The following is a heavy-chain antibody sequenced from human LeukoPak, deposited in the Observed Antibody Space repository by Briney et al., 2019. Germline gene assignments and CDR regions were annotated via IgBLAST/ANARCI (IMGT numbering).Heavy chain of an antibody. V-gene: IGHV4-39*01. Sequence: SETLSLTCTVSGGSISSSSYYWGWIRQPPGKGLEWIGSIYYSGSTYYNPSLKVRVTISVDTSKNQFSLKLSSVTAADTAVYYCARQGSGYYWGKYYFDYWGQGTLVTVSS. CDR1: GGSISSSSYY. D-gene: IGHD3-22*01. CDR2: IYYSGST. CDR3: ARQGSGYYWGKYYFDY. J-gene: IGHJ4*02.